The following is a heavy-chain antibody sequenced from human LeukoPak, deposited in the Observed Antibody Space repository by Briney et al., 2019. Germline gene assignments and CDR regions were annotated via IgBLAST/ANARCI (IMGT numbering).Heavy chain of an antibody. CDR3: ARGYRVFYYYYHYMDV. Sequence: SETLSLTCAVFGGSFSGYYWSWIRQPPGKGLEWIGEINHSGSTNYNPSLKSRVTISVDTSKNQFSLKLSSVTAADTAVYYCARGYRVFYYYYHYMDVWGKGTTVTVSS. V-gene: IGHV4-34*01. CDR2: INHSGST. J-gene: IGHJ6*03. D-gene: IGHD6-6*01. CDR1: GGSFSGYY.